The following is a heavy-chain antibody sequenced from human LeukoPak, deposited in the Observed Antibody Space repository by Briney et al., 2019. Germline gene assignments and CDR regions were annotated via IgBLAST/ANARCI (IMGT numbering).Heavy chain of an antibody. CDR2: INPNSGGT. D-gene: IGHD6-19*01. V-gene: IGHV1-2*02. J-gene: IGHJ4*02. CDR1: GYTFTGYY. CDR3: ARDRTGYSSGWEDNDY. Sequence: ASVKVSCKASGYTFTGYYMHWARQAPGQGLEWMGWINPNSGGTNYAQKFQGRVTMTRDTSISTAYMELSRLRSDDTAVYYCARDRTGYSSGWEDNDYWGQGTLVTVSS.